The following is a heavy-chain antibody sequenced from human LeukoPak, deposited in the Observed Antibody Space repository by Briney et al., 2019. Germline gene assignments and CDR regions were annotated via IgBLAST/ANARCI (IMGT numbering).Heavy chain of an antibody. D-gene: IGHD1-26*01. CDR3: ARDLLVGAACLDY. Sequence: GGSLRLSCAASGFTFSSYSMNWVRQAPGKGLEWVSSISSSSSYIYYADSVKGRFTISRDNAKNSLYLQMNSLRAEDTAVYYCARDLLVGAACLDYWGQRTLVTVSS. CDR1: GFTFSSYS. J-gene: IGHJ4*02. V-gene: IGHV3-21*01. CDR2: ISSSSSYI.